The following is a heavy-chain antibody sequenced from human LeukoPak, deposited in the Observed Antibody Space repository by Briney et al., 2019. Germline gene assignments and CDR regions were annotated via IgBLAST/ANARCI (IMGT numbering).Heavy chain of an antibody. D-gene: IGHD3-10*01. CDR2: IYYSGST. CDR3: ARVYTPRSYYGSGSYNYYYYYMDV. J-gene: IGHJ6*03. Sequence: SETLSPTCSVSGGSISNYYWSWIRQSPGKGPEWIGYIYYSGSTNYNPSLKSRVTISVDTSKNQFSLKLSSVTAADTAVYYCARVYTPRSYYGSGSYNYYYYYMDVWGKGTTVTVSS. CDR1: GGSISNYY. V-gene: IGHV4-59*01.